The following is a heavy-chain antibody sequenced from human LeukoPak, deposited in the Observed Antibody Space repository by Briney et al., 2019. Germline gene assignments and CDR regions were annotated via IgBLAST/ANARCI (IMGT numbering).Heavy chain of an antibody. J-gene: IGHJ4*02. V-gene: IGHV4-39*07. Sequence: SETLSLTCTVSGGSISSSSYYWSWIRQPPGKGLEWIGEINHSGSTNYNPSLKSRVTISVDTSKNQFSLKLSSVTAADTAVYYCARRHYYGSGSYGYWGQGTLVTVSS. CDR3: ARRHYYGSGSYGY. D-gene: IGHD3-10*01. CDR2: INHSGST. CDR1: GGSISSSSYY.